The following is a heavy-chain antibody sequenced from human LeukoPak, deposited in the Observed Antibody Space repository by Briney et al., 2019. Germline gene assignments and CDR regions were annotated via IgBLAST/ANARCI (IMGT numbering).Heavy chain of an antibody. CDR2: IKTKGEGGAV. J-gene: IGHJ4*02. Sequence: GGSLRLSCAASGFTFSNAWMTWVRQAQGKGLEWVGRIKTKGEGGAVDYAAPVKGRFTISRDDSKNTLYLQMNSLKTEDTAIYYCMSDLDNWGQGTLVTVSS. CDR3: MSDLDN. V-gene: IGHV3-15*01. CDR1: GFTFSNAW.